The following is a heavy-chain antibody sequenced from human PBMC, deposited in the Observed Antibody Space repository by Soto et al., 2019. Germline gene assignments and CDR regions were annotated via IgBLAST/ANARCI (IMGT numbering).Heavy chain of an antibody. CDR1: GGSISSGGYS. D-gene: IGHD6-19*01. J-gene: IGHJ4*02. Sequence: QLQLQESGSGLVKPSQTLSLTCAVSGGSISSGGYSWNWIRQPPGKGLEWIGYIYHSGSTYYNPSLKSRVAISVDRSKNQFSLKLSSVTAADTAVYYCARAGGLGAVAVDYWGQGTLVTVSS. CDR3: ARAGGLGAVAVDY. CDR2: IYHSGST. V-gene: IGHV4-30-2*01.